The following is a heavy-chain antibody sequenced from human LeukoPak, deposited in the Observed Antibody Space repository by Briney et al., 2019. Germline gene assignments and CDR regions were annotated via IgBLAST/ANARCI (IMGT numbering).Heavy chain of an antibody. CDR1: GFTFDDYA. Sequence: GGSLRLSCAASGFTFDDYAMHWVRQAPGKGLEWVSGISWNSGSIGYADSVKGRFTISRDNAENSLYLQMNSLRAENTALYYCAKENCGGDCAFDYWGQGTLVTVSS. CDR3: AKENCGGDCAFDY. J-gene: IGHJ4*02. D-gene: IGHD2-21*02. V-gene: IGHV3-9*01. CDR2: ISWNSGSI.